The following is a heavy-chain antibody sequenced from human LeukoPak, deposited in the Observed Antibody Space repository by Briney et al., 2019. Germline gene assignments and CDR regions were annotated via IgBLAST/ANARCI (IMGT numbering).Heavy chain of an antibody. V-gene: IGHV1-3*01. J-gene: IGHJ4*02. CDR3: ARDPLTGYYDY. Sequence: ASVKVSCKASGYTFASFAMHWVRQAPGQRLEWMGWINAGNGDTKCSQNFQGRVTITRDTSASTAYMELSSLRSEDTAVYYCARDPLTGYYDYWGQGTPVTVSS. CDR2: INAGNGDT. D-gene: IGHD3-9*01. CDR1: GYTFASFA.